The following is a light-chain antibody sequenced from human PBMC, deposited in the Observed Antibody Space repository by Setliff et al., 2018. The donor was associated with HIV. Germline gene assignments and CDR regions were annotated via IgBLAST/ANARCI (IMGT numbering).Light chain of an antibody. CDR3: CSYAGRDTVDV. J-gene: IGLJ1*01. CDR2: DVT. Sequence: QSALAQPRSVSGSPGQSINISCAGTSRDVGGCNTVSWYQQHPDEAPKLIIYDVTKRPSGVPDRFSGTKSGNTASLTFSGLKVDDEADYHCCSYAGRDTVDVFGTGTNVT. CDR1: SRDVGGCNT. V-gene: IGLV2-11*01.